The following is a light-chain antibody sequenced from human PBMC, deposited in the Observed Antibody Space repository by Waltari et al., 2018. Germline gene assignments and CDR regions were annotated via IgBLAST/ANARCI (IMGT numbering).Light chain of an antibody. CDR1: QSLVHGNGHIY. Sequence: EIVMTQSPVSLPVIPGEPASISCRSSQSLVHGNGHIYLVWYLQKPRQSPQLLIFLRSNWASGVPDRFSGSGSGTHFTLNISRGEAEDVGVYYCMQALQSPITFGRGTGLAFK. J-gene: IGKJ5*01. V-gene: IGKV2-28*01. CDR2: LRS. CDR3: MQALQSPIT.